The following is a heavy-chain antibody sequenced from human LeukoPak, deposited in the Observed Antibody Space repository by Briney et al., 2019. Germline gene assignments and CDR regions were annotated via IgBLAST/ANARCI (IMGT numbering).Heavy chain of an antibody. CDR2: ISHDGGNR. Sequence: QSGGSLRLSCAASGFIFSNSWMTWVRQAPGKGLEWVASISHDGGNRQYAESINGRLTISRDNVKNSLYLEINGLRADDTAIYYCAKADSNNYYEYWGQGTLVTVSA. CDR1: GFIFSNSW. CDR3: AKADSNNYYEY. V-gene: IGHV3-7*01. D-gene: IGHD2-15*01. J-gene: IGHJ4*02.